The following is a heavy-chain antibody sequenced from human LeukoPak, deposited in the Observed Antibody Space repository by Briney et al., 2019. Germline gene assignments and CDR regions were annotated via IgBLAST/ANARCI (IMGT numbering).Heavy chain of an antibody. CDR1: GGTFSSYA. J-gene: IGHJ5*02. Sequence: SVKVSSKASGGTFSSYAISWVRQAPGQGLEWMGRIFPIFGIANYAQKFQGRVTITADKSTSTAYMELSSLRSEDTAVYYCARLGAYSGSYQTYNWFDPWGQGTLVTVSS. D-gene: IGHD1-26*01. V-gene: IGHV1-69*04. CDR2: IFPIFGIA. CDR3: ARLGAYSGSYQTYNWFDP.